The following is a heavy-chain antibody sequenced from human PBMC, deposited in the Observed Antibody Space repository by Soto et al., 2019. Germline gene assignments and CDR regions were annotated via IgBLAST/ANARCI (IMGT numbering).Heavy chain of an antibody. V-gene: IGHV1-46*03. CDR1: GYTFTSNY. CDR3: ARGVWDGTVYDYFAS. Sequence: ASVKVSCKASGYTFTSNYMHWVRQAPGQGLEWMGIINPSSGSTSYAQKFQGRVTMTRDTSTRTVYMELSSLRSEDTAVYYCARGVWDGTVYDYFASWGQGTLVTVSS. J-gene: IGHJ4*02. D-gene: IGHD3-16*01. CDR2: INPSSGST.